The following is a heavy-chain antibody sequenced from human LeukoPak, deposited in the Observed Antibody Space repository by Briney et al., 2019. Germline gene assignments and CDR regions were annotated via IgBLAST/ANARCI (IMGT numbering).Heavy chain of an antibody. D-gene: IGHD3-22*01. J-gene: IGHJ4*02. V-gene: IGHV4-34*01. CDR2: INHSGST. CDR1: GGSFSGYY. CDR3: ARVLLSDSSGYYGIDY. Sequence: SETLSLTCAVYGGSFSGYYWSWIRQPPGKGLEWIVEINHSGSTNYNPSLKSRVTIPVDTSKNQFSLKLSSVTAADTAVYYCARVLLSDSSGYYGIDYWGQGTLVTVSS.